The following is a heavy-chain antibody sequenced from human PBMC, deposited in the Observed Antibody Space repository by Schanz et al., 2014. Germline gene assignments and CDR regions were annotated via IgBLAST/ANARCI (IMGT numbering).Heavy chain of an antibody. D-gene: IGHD3-16*01. CDR1: GFSFSRYG. CDR2: ISSDETVT. J-gene: IGHJ4*02. Sequence: QIQLVESGGGVVQPGTSLRLSCTISGFSFSRYGMHWVRQAPGKGLEWVAVISSDETVTYYVDSAKGRFTISRDNSKTTLYLKMSSLKTEDTAVYYCAKIGYGGLLNYYIDHWGQGTLVTVSS. V-gene: IGHV3-30*18. CDR3: AKIGYGGLLNYYIDH.